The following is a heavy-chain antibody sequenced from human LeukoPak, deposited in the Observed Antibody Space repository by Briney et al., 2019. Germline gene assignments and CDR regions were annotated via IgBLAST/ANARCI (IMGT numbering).Heavy chain of an antibody. Sequence: GGSLRLSCTASGFTFGDYAMSWFRQAPGKGREGVGLIRSKAYDGTTEYAASVKGRFTISRDDSKSIAYLQMNSLKTEDTAVYYGTGGPPAFDIWGQGTMVTVSS. J-gene: IGHJ3*02. CDR2: IRSKAYDGTT. CDR1: GFTFGDYA. V-gene: IGHV3-49*03. CDR3: TGGPPAFDI.